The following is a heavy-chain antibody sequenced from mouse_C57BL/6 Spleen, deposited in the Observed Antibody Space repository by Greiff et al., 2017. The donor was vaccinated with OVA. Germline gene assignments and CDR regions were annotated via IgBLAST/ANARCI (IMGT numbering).Heavy chain of an antibody. CDR2: IHPNSGST. Sequence: QVQLQQPGAELVKPGASVKLSCKASGYTFTSYWMHWVKQRPGQGLEWIGMIHPNSGSTNYNEKFKSKATLTVDKSSSTSYMQLSSLTSEDSAVYSCASEEAQVYFDYWGQGTTLTVSA. D-gene: IGHD3-2*02. J-gene: IGHJ2*01. CDR3: ASEEAQVYFDY. CDR1: GYTFTSYW. V-gene: IGHV1-64*01.